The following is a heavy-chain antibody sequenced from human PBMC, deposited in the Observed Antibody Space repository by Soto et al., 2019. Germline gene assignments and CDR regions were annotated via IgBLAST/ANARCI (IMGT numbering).Heavy chain of an antibody. J-gene: IGHJ6*02. V-gene: IGHV1-18*01. CDR3: ARTGVAIVATYYYGMDV. CDR1: GYTFTSYG. CDR2: ISAYNGNT. D-gene: IGHD5-12*01. Sequence: ASVKVSCKASGYTFTSYGISCVRQAPGQGLEWMGWISAYNGNTNYAQKLQGRVTMTTDTSTSTAYMELRSLRSDDTAVYYCARTGVAIVATYYYGMDVWGQGTTVTVSS.